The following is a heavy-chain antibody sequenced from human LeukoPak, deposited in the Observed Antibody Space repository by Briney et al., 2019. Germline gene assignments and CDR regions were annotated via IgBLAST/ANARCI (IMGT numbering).Heavy chain of an antibody. CDR3: ARGNWNDGGDY. D-gene: IGHD1-20*01. Sequence: GGSLRLSCAASGFTFSSYWMHWVRQASGKGLVWVSRINSDGSSTSYADSVKGRFTISRDNAKNTLYLQMNSLRAEDTAVYYCARGNWNDGGDYWGQGTLVTVSS. J-gene: IGHJ4*02. CDR1: GFTFSSYW. V-gene: IGHV3-74*01. CDR2: INSDGSST.